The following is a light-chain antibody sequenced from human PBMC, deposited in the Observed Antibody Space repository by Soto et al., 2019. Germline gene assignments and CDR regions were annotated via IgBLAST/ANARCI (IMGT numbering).Light chain of an antibody. CDR3: QQRSNSWT. V-gene: IGKV3-11*01. CDR1: QSVSSY. CDR2: DAS. J-gene: IGKJ1*01. Sequence: EIVLTQSPATLSLSPGERATLSCRASQSVSSYLAWYQQXXXQAPRLLIYDASNRATGIPARFSGSGSGTDFTLTISSLEPEDFAVYYCQQRSNSWTFGQGTKVEIK.